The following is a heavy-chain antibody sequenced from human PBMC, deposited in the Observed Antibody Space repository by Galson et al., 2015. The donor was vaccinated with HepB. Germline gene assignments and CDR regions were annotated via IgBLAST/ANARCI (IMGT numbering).Heavy chain of an antibody. CDR3: ARGHSGVDV. CDR2: INLDGSDK. Sequence: SLRLSCAASGFTFSSYWMTWVRQAPGKGLVWVANINLDGSDKDYVDSVKGRFIISRDNARNSLYLQMNSLRAEDTAVYYCARGHSGVDVWGQGSTVTVSS. CDR1: GFTFSSYW. V-gene: IGHV3-7*03. J-gene: IGHJ6*02.